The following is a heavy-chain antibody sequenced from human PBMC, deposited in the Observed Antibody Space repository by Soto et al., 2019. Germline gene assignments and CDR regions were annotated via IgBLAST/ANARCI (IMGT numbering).Heavy chain of an antibody. Sequence: ASVKVSCKASGGTFSSYAISWVRQAPGQGLEWMGGIIPIFGTANYAQKFQGRVTITADESTSTAYMELSSLRSEDTAVYYCARGTTVTTDKYYYYGMDVWGQGTTVTVSS. CDR1: GGTFSSYA. J-gene: IGHJ6*02. CDR2: IIPIFGTA. CDR3: ARGTTVTTDKYYYYGMDV. V-gene: IGHV1-69*13. D-gene: IGHD4-17*01.